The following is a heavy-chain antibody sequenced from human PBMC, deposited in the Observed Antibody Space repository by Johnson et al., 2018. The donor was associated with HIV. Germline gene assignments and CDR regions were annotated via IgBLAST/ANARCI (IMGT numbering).Heavy chain of an antibody. Sequence: VQLVESGGGLVQPGGSLRLSCAASGFSVSSNYMTWVRQAPGKGLEWVSVLFSGGDTYYADSVRGRFTISRDNSKNTLYLQMNSLRAEDTAVYYCARACREGCTCDVYDIWGQGKMVTVSS. D-gene: IGHD1-26*01. J-gene: IGHJ3*02. CDR1: GFSVSSNY. CDR3: ARACREGCTCDVYDI. V-gene: IGHV3-66*01. CDR2: LFSGGDT.